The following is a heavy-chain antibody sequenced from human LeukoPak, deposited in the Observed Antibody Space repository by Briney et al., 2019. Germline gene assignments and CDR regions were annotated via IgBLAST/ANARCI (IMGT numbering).Heavy chain of an antibody. Sequence: ASVKVSCKASGYTFTSYDINWVGQAPAQGLGWRGGVNPNSGNTGYAQKFQGRVTMTRNTSISTAYMELSSLRSEDTAVYYCARSASGSYYYYYGMDVWGQGTTVTVSS. CDR3: ARSASGSYYYYYGMDV. V-gene: IGHV1-8*01. J-gene: IGHJ6*02. CDR1: GYTFTSYD. D-gene: IGHD1-26*01. CDR2: VNPNSGNT.